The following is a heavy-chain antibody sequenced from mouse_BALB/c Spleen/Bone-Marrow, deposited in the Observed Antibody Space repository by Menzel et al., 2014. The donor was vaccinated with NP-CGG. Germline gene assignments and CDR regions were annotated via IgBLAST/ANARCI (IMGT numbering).Heavy chain of an antibody. CDR1: GFTFSSYA. Sequence: EVMLVESGGGLVKPGGSLKLSCAASGFTFSSYAMSWVRQTPEKRLEWVATTNSGGSYSYYPDSVKGRFTISRDNAKNTLYVQMSSLRSEDTAMYYCARRGYGLYAMDYWGQGTSVTVSS. CDR3: ARRGYGLYAMDY. D-gene: IGHD1-1*01. V-gene: IGHV5-9-1*01. J-gene: IGHJ4*01. CDR2: TNSGGSYS.